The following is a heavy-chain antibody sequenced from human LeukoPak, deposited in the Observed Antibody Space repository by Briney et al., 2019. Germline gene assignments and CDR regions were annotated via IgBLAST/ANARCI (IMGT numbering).Heavy chain of an antibody. D-gene: IGHD2-15*01. V-gene: IGHV1-69*13. Sequence: SVKVSCKASVGTFSSHDISWVRQSPGQGLEWMGGITPIFGTAVYAQKFQGRVTITAVESMSTVYMELSSLRSEDTAVYYCARGGDIVVVALNYYYYYGMDVWGQGTTVTVSS. CDR2: ITPIFGTA. CDR1: VGTFSSHD. CDR3: ARGGDIVVVALNYYYYYGMDV. J-gene: IGHJ6*02.